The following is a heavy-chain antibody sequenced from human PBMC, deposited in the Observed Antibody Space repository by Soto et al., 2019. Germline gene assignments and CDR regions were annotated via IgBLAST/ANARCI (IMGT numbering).Heavy chain of an antibody. J-gene: IGHJ2*01. V-gene: IGHV3-53*04. CDR2: IYSGGST. CDR3: ARVEGGYSGYDWYFDL. Sequence: GGSLRLSCAASGFTVSSNYMSWVRQAPGKGLEWVSVIYSGGSTYYADSVKGRFTISRHNSKTTLYLQMNSLRAEDTAVYYCARVEGGYSGYDWYFDLWGRGTLVTVSS. D-gene: IGHD5-12*01. CDR1: GFTVSSNY.